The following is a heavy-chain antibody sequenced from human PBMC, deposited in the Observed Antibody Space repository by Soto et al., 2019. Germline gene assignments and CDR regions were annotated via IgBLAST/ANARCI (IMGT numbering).Heavy chain of an antibody. Sequence: QVQLQESGPGLVKPSQTLSLTCTVSGGSISSGGYYWSWIRQHPGKGLEWIGYIYYSGSTYYNPSLKSLVTISVDTSKNQFSLKLSSVTAADTAVYYCARDVSRVGGYIKHANWFDPWGQGTLVTVSS. CDR2: IYYSGST. V-gene: IGHV4-31*01. CDR3: ARDVSRVGGYIKHANWFDP. D-gene: IGHD3-10*01. CDR1: GGSISSGGYY. J-gene: IGHJ5*02.